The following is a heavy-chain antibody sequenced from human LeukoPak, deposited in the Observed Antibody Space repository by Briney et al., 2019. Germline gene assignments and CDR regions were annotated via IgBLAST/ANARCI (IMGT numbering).Heavy chain of an antibody. V-gene: IGHV3-23*01. Sequence: GGSLRLSCAASGFTFSTYAMSWVRQAPGKGLEWVSAISGSGVSTYYADSVKGRFTISRDNSKNSLYLQMNSLTVEDTAVYYCASPPKYSSSWYYFDFWGQEPLVTVSS. J-gene: IGHJ4*02. CDR1: GFTFSTYA. D-gene: IGHD6-13*01. CDR2: ISGSGVST. CDR3: ASPPKYSSSWYYFDF.